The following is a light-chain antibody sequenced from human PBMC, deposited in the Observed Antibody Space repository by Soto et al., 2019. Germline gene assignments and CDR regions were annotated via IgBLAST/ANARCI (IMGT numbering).Light chain of an antibody. V-gene: IGLV1-47*01. CDR2: RSD. J-gene: IGLJ3*02. CDR1: SSNIGSNY. CDR3: AVRDDSLSGHWV. Sequence: QSVLTQPPSASGTPGRRVTISCSGSSSNIGSNYVSWYQHLPGAAPKLLIYRSDQRPSGVPDRFSGSKSGTSASLAISGLRSEDEADYFCAVRDDSLSGHWVFGGGTKVTVL.